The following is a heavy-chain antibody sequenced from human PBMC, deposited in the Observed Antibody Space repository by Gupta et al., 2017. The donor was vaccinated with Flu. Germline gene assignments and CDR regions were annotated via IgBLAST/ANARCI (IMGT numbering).Heavy chain of an antibody. Sequence: EVQLVESGGGLVQPGGSLRLACVASGFTFSRYEMNWVRQVPGKGLEWVAHTTTSGYTTLYGDSVKGRFTISRDNARNYMVLQMTSSTVDYTALYYCASVYVMIKGDDDYWGQGTLVTVSS. D-gene: IGHD3-16*01. V-gene: IGHV3-48*03. CDR3: ASVYVMIKGDDDY. J-gene: IGHJ4*02. CDR2: TTTSGYTT. CDR1: GFTFSRYE.